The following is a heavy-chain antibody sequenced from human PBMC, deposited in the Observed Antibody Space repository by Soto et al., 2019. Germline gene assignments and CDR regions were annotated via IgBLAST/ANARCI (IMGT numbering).Heavy chain of an antibody. V-gene: IGHV3-23*01. CDR2: ISGSGGST. Sequence: EVQLLESGGGLVQPGGSLRLSCAASGFTFSSYAMSWVRQAPGKGLEWVSAISGSGGSTYYADSVKGRFTISSGNSTNTLYLQMISLRAEDTAVYYCAIRSPRTMVRGGPWFDPWGHRTLVTVSS. J-gene: IGHJ5*02. CDR3: AIRSPRTMVRGGPWFDP. D-gene: IGHD3-10*01. CDR1: GFTFSSYA.